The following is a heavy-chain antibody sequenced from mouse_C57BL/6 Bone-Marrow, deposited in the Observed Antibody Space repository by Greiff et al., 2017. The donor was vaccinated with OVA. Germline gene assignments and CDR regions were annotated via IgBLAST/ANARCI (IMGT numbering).Heavy chain of an antibody. CDR3: ARRCGTGNYAMDY. V-gene: IGHV1-47*01. CDR2: FYPYNDDT. D-gene: IGHD4-1*01. Sequence: VQLQQSGAELVKPGASVKMSCKASGYTFTTYPIEWMKQNHGKSLEWIGNFYPYNDDTKYNEKFKGKATLTVEKASSTVYLELSRLTSEDSAVYDCARRCGTGNYAMDYWGQGTSVTVSS. J-gene: IGHJ4*01. CDR1: GYTFTTYP.